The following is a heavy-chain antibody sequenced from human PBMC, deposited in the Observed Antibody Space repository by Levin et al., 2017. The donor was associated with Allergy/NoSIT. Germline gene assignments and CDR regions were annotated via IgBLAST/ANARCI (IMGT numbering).Heavy chain of an antibody. CDR2: INHSGST. CDR3: ARGHYYDYVWGSYRSGAGGMDV. D-gene: IGHD3-16*02. CDR1: GGSFSGYY. J-gene: IGHJ6*02. Sequence: SQTLSLTCAVYGGSFSGYYWSWIRQPPGKGLEWIGEINHSGSTNYNPSLKSRVTISVDTSKNQFSLKLSSVTAADTAVYYCARGHYYDYVWGSYRSGAGGMDVWGQGTTVTVSS. V-gene: IGHV4-34*01.